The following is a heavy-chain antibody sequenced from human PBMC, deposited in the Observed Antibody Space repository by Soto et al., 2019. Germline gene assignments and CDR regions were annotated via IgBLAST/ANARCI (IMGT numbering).Heavy chain of an antibody. Sequence: GGSLRLSCAASGFPFRNFAMAWVRQAPGKGLEWVSIISNSGSSTYHGDSVKGRFTTSRDNSKGTLSLHMRGVRIDDTAVYFCARADLLWDSFDPWGQGTPVTVSS. CDR2: ISNSGSST. CDR3: ARADLLWDSFDP. J-gene: IGHJ5*02. D-gene: IGHD2-2*01. CDR1: GFPFRNFA. V-gene: IGHV3-23*05.